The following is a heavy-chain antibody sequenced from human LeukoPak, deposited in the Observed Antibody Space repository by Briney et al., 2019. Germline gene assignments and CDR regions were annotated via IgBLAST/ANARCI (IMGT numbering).Heavy chain of an antibody. V-gene: IGHV3-33*01. CDR2: IWYDGSNK. J-gene: IGHJ4*02. CDR3: AGYDSSGYYNDY. CDR1: GFTFSSYG. Sequence: GGSLRLSCAASGFTFSSYGMHWVRQAPGKGLEWVAVIWYDGSNKYYADFVKGRFTISRDNSKNTLYLQMNSLRAEDTAVYYCAGYDSSGYYNDYWGQGTLVTVSS. D-gene: IGHD3-22*01.